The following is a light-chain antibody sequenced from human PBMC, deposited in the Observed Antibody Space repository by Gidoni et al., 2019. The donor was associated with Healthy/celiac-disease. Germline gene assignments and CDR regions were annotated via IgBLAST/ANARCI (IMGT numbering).Light chain of an antibody. V-gene: IGKV1-39*01. J-gene: IGKJ3*01. Sequence: DIQLNQSPSSLSASVGDRVTITCRASQSISSYLHWYQQKPGKAPKLLSYAASSLQSWVPSRFSGSGAGTDFTLTISSLQPEDFSTYSCQQSYSTPGFTFXPXTKVDIK. CDR3: QQSYSTPGFT. CDR1: QSISSY. CDR2: AAS.